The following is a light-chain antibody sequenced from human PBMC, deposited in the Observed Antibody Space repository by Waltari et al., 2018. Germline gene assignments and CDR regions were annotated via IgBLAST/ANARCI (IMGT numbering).Light chain of an antibody. Sequence: DSQMPQSPSSVSASVGDRVTITCRASQSISSYLNWYQQKPGKAPKLLIYAAYSLQSGVPSRFSGSGSGTDFTLTISSLQPEDFATYYCQQSYSTPRTFGQGTKVEIK. V-gene: IGKV1-39*01. CDR1: QSISSY. CDR3: QQSYSTPRT. CDR2: AAY. J-gene: IGKJ1*01.